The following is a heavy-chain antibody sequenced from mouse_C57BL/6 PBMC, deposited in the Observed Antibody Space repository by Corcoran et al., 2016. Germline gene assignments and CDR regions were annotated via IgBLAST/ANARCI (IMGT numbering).Heavy chain of an antibody. CDR1: GFNIKDYY. V-gene: IGHV14-1*01. D-gene: IGHD1-1*01. Sequence: GQLQQSGAELVRPGASVKLSCTSSGFNIKDYYMHWVKQRPEQGLEWIGRIDPEDGDTEYAPKFQGKATMTADTSSNTAYLQLSSLTSEDTAVYYCTFITTVTPRYFDVWGTGTTVTVSS. J-gene: IGHJ1*03. CDR2: IDPEDGDT. CDR3: TFITTVTPRYFDV.